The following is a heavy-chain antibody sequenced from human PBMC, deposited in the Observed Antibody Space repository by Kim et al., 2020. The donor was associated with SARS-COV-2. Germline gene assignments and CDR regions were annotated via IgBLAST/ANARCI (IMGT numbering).Heavy chain of an antibody. CDR2: IYPGDSDT. CDR1: GYSFTSYW. CDR3: ARQAYYYGSGDYYYYGMDV. V-gene: IGHV5-51*01. Sequence: GESLKISCKGSGYSFTSYWIGWVRQMPGKGLEWMGIIYPGDSDTRYSPSFQGQVTISADKSISTAYLQWSSLKASDTAMYYCARQAYYYGSGDYYYYGMDVWGQGTTVTVSS. D-gene: IGHD3-10*01. J-gene: IGHJ6*02.